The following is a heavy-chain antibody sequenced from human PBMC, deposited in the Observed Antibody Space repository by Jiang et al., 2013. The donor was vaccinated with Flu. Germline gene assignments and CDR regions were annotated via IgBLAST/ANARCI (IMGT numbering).Heavy chain of an antibody. CDR1: GGSIRSYF. CDR2: IYTSGST. D-gene: IGHD6-19*01. Sequence: LLKPSETLSLTCAVSGGSIRSYFWSWIRQPAGKGLEWIGRIYTSGSTNYNPSLKSRVTMSVDTSKNQFSLKLSSVTAADTAVYYCATGGGDSSGWLGRGRYGMNVWGQGTTVTGLL. CDR3: ATGGGDSSGWLGRGRYGMNV. J-gene: IGHJ6*02. V-gene: IGHV4-4*07.